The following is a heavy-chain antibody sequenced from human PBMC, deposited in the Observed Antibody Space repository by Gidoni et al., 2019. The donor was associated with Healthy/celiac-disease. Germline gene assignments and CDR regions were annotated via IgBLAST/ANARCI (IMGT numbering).Heavy chain of an antibody. CDR1: GYTFTGYS. CDR2: INPNSGGT. V-gene: IGHV1-2*02. J-gene: IGHJ6*02. Sequence: QVQLVQSGAEVKKPGASVKVSCKASGYTFTGYSMHWVRQAPGQGLEWMGWINPNSGGTNYAQKFQGRVTMTRDTSISTAYMELSRLRSDDTAVYYCARAEGCSSTSCYRPYYYYGMDVWGQGTTVTVSS. D-gene: IGHD2-2*01. CDR3: ARAEGCSSTSCYRPYYYYGMDV.